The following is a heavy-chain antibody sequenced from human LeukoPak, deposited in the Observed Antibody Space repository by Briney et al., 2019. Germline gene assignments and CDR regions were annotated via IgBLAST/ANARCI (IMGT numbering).Heavy chain of an antibody. CDR2: ISGSGGST. CDR3: AKERCSSTSCYRYYYYGMDV. V-gene: IGHV3-23*01. D-gene: IGHD2-2*01. Sequence: GGSLRLSCAASGFTFSSYAMSWVRQAPGKGLEWVSAISGSGGSTYYADSVTGRFTISRDNSKNTLYLQMNSLRAEDTAVYYCAKERCSSTSCYRYYYYGMDVWGQGTTVTVSS. J-gene: IGHJ6*02. CDR1: GFTFSSYA.